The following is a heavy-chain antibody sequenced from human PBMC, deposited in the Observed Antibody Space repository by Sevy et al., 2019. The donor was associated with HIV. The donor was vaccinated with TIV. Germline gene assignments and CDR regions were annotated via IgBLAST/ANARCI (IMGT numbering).Heavy chain of an antibody. V-gene: IGHV5-51*01. J-gene: IGHJ4*02. Sequence: GESLKISCKGSGYSFTRNYIAWVRQRPGKDLEWMGIIFPGDSTTRYSPSFQGHVTISVDQSIATAYLQWSSLKASDTAIYYCARREMANMTPFDFWGQGTLVTVSS. CDR3: ARREMANMTPFDF. CDR2: IFPGDSTT. CDR1: GYSFTRNY. D-gene: IGHD1-26*01.